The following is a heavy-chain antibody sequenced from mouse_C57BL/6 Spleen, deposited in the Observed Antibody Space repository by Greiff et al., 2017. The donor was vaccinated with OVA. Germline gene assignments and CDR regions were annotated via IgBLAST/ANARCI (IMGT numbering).Heavy chain of an antibody. CDR3: AREGGIDDGYYGGVDY. Sequence: VQLQQSGAELVRPGASVKLSCKASGYTFTDYYINWVKQRPGQGLEWIARIYPGSGNTYYNEKFTGKATLTAEKSSSTAYMQLSSLTSEDSAVYFCAREGGIDDGYYGGVDYWGQGTTLTVSS. V-gene: IGHV1-76*01. CDR2: IYPGSGNT. J-gene: IGHJ2*01. CDR1: GYTFTDYY. D-gene: IGHD2-3*01.